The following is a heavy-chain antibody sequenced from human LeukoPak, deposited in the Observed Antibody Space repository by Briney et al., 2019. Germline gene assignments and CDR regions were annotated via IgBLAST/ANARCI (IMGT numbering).Heavy chain of an antibody. J-gene: IGHJ4*02. CDR3: ARVTGTPYYFDY. D-gene: IGHD7-27*01. V-gene: IGHV3-33*01. CDR2: ILSDGSKE. CDR1: GFTFSSYG. Sequence: PGGSLRLSCAASGFTFSSYGMHWVRQAPGKGLEWVAVILSDGSKEFYTDSVKGRFTISRDNSKNTLYLQMNSLRAGDTAVYYCARVTGTPYYFDYWGQGILVTVSS.